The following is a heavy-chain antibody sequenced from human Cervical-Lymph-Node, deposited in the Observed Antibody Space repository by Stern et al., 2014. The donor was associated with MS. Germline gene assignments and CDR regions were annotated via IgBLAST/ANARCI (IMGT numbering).Heavy chain of an antibody. D-gene: IGHD1-1*01. V-gene: IGHV5-51*03. CDR1: GYRFTNNW. CDR2: IYPGDSET. J-gene: IGHJ4*02. CDR3: ARRGHGYMGIDF. Sequence: VQLVQSGAEVKKPGESLRISCEVSGYRFTNNWIGWVRQMPGKGLEWMGIIYPGDSETRYSPSFQGQVTILVDKSHTTAYLQWSSLKASDTAIYYCARRGHGYMGIDFWGQGTLVTVSS.